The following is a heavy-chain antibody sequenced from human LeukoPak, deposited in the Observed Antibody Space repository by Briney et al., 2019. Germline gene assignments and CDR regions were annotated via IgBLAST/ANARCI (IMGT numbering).Heavy chain of an antibody. V-gene: IGHV4-39*01. Sequence: SETLSLTCTVSGGSISSSNYYWGWIRQPPGKGLEWIGSIYYSGSTYYNPSLKSRVTISVDTSKNQFSLKLSSVTAADTAVYYCAHFRGGSFDFWGQGTMVTVSS. D-gene: IGHD3-16*01. CDR3: AHFRGGSFDF. J-gene: IGHJ3*01. CDR1: GGSISSSNYY. CDR2: IYYSGST.